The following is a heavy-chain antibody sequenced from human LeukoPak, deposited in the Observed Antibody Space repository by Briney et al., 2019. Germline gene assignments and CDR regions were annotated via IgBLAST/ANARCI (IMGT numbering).Heavy chain of an antibody. V-gene: IGHV3-23*01. CDR3: AGPLGSPYFHH. J-gene: IGHJ1*01. CDR2: ISGSGGST. Sequence: PGGSLRLSCAASGFTFSSYAMSWVRQAPGKGLEWVSAISGSGGSTYYADSVKGRFTISRDNAKNSLYLQMNSLRVEDTAVYYCAGPLGSPYFHHWGQGTLVTVSS. D-gene: IGHD3-10*01. CDR1: GFTFSSYA.